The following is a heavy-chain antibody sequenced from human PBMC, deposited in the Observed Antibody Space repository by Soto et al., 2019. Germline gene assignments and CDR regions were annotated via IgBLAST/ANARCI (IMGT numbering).Heavy chain of an antibody. D-gene: IGHD2-15*01. CDR2: IYPGDSDT. V-gene: IGHV5-51*01. J-gene: IGHJ6*02. Sequence: PGESLKISCKGSGYSFTRSWFGCERQMPGKGLEWMGIIYPGDSDTRYSPSFQGQVTISADKSISTAYLQWSSLKASDTAMYYCARGWSRSDFYGMDVWGQGTTVTVSS. CDR3: ARGWSRSDFYGMDV. CDR1: GYSFTRSW.